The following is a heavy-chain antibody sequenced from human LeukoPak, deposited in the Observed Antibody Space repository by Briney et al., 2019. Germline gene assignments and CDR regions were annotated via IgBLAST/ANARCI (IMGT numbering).Heavy chain of an antibody. J-gene: IGHJ4*02. D-gene: IGHD3-3*01. CDR2: ISGSGGST. CDR1: GFTFSSYA. CDR3: AKDKSGPVTIFGVVIIGPFDY. Sequence: GGSLRLSCAASGFTFSSYAMSWVSQAPGKGLEWVSAISGSGGSTYYADSVKGRFTISRDNSKNTLYLQMNSLRAEDTAVYYCAKDKSGPVTIFGVVIIGPFDYWGQGTLVTVSS. V-gene: IGHV3-23*01.